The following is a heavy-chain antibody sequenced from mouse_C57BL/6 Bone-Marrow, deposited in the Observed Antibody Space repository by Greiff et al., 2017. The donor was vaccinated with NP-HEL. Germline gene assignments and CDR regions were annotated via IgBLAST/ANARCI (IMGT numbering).Heavy chain of an antibody. V-gene: IGHV1-80*01. CDR2: IYPGDGDT. Sequence: QVQLQQSGAELVKPGASVKISCKASGYAFSSYWMNWVKQRPGKGLEWIGQIYPGDGDTNYNGKFKGKATLTADKSSSTAYMQLSRLTSEDSAVYFGARKYGLSCSPVFAYWGQGTLVTVSA. CDR3: ARKYGLSCSPVFAY. CDR1: GYAFSSYW. D-gene: IGHD1-1*01. J-gene: IGHJ3*01.